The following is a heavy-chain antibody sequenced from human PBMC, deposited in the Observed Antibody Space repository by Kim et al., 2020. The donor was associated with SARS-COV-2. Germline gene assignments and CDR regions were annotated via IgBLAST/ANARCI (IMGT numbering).Heavy chain of an antibody. CDR3: ARPERYGDYYFDY. D-gene: IGHD4-17*01. J-gene: IGHJ4*02. Sequence: PSLKSRITISVDASKNQFSLRLTSVTAADTAVYYCARPERYGDYYFDYWGPGTRVTVSS. V-gene: IGHV4-39*01.